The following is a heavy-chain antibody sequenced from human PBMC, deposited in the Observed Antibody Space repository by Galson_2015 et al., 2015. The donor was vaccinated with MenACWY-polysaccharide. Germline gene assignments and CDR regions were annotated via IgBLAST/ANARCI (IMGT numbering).Heavy chain of an antibody. Sequence: SLRLSCAVSGFIFSNHAMHWVRQAPGKGLEWVGVISYDGINKYYADSVKGRITISRDDSQNTLFLQLNSLRAEDTAVYYCARDASPLGGYFDSKGWVYWGQGSLVTVSS. D-gene: IGHD3-9*01. CDR2: ISYDGINK. CDR1: GFIFSNHA. CDR3: ARDASPLGGYFDSKGWVY. J-gene: IGHJ4*02. V-gene: IGHV3-30-3*01.